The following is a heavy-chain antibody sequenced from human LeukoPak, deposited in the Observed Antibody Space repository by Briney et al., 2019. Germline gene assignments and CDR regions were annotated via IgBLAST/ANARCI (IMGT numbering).Heavy chain of an antibody. D-gene: IGHD1-1*01. CDR1: GGSVSGYY. CDR3: ARGILEVYYFDL. J-gene: IGHJ2*01. CDR2: IHHSGAT. Sequence: SETLSLTCAVYGGSVSGYYWSWIRQPPGKGLEWIGEIHHSGATNYNPSLKSRATILLDKSKNQFSLKLRSVTAADTAVYYCARGILEVYYFDLWGRGNLVTVSS. V-gene: IGHV4-34*01.